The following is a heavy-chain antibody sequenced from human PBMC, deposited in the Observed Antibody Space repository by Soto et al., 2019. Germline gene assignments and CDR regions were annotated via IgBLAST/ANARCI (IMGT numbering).Heavy chain of an antibody. V-gene: IGHV1-69*13. Sequence: SVKVFCKASGGSFSSYAISWVRQAPGQGLEWMGGIIPIFGTTNYAQKFQGRVTITADESTSTAYMELSSLRSEDTAVYYCARDMDKYYYDSSGNSWGQGTLVTVSS. CDR1: GGSFSSYA. CDR3: ARDMDKYYYDSSGNS. CDR2: IIPIFGTT. J-gene: IGHJ4*02. D-gene: IGHD3-22*01.